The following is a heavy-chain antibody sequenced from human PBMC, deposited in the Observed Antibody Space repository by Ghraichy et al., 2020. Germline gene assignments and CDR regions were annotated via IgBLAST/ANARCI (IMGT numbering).Heavy chain of an antibody. CDR2: ISGSGGST. Sequence: GSLRLSCAASGFTFSSYAMSWVRQAPGKGLEWVSAISGSGGSTYYADSVKGRFTISRDNSKNTLYLQMNSLRAEDTAVYYCASRSMVRGVMSRPNDYWGQGTLVTVSS. J-gene: IGHJ4*02. CDR1: GFTFSSYA. D-gene: IGHD3-10*01. CDR3: ASRSMVRGVMSRPNDY. V-gene: IGHV3-23*01.